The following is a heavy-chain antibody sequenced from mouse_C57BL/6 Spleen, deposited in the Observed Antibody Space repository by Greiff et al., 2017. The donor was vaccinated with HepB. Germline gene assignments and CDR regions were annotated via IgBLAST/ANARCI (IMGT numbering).Heavy chain of an antibody. J-gene: IGHJ3*01. Sequence: VQLQQSGAELARPGASVKLSCKASGYTFTSYGISWVKQRTGQGLEWIGEIYPRSGNTYYNEKLKGKATLTADKSSSTAYMELRSLTSEDSAVYFGAGRELTGTVWDPTWFAYWGQGTLVTVSA. V-gene: IGHV1-81*01. D-gene: IGHD4-1*01. CDR3: AGRELTGTVWDPTWFAY. CDR1: GYTFTSYG. CDR2: IYPRSGNT.